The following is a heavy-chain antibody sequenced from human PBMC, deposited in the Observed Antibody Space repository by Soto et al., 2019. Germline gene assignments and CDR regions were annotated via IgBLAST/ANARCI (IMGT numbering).Heavy chain of an antibody. CDR2: IDHSGNT. D-gene: IGHD2-2*01. V-gene: IGHV4-30-2*01. CDR3: ARVPDR. CDR1: GGSISSGGYS. Sequence: QLQLQESGSGLVKPSQTLSLTCAVSGGSISSGGYSWSLIRQPPGKGMEWIGYIDHSGNTYNNPSLTSRVTITVDRSKNQFSLKLSSVTAADTAVYYWARVPDRWGQGTLVTVSS. J-gene: IGHJ5*02.